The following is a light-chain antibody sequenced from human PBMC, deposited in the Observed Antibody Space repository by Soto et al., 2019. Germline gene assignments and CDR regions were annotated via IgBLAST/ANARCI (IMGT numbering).Light chain of an antibody. CDR2: GAS. Sequence: EIVMTQSPATLSVSPGERATLSFRASQSVSRSLAWYQQKPGQAPRLLIYGASTRATGIPARFSGSGSGTDFTLTISSPQSEDFAVYYCQQYSNWWTSGQGTKVDIK. CDR1: QSVSRS. J-gene: IGKJ1*01. V-gene: IGKV3-15*01. CDR3: QQYSNWWT.